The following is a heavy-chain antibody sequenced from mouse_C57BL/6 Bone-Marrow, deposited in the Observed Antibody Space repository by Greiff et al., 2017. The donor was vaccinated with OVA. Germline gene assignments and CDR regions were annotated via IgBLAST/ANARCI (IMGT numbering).Heavy chain of an antibody. D-gene: IGHD2-10*02. V-gene: IGHV1-55*01. J-gene: IGHJ4*01. CDR2: IYPGSGST. CDR1: GYTFTSYW. Sequence: VQLQQPGAELVKPGASVKMSCKASGYTFTSYWITWVKQRPGQGLEWIGDIYPGSGSTNYNEKFKSKATLTVDTSSSTAYMQLSSLTSEDSAVYYCARGKYGNLYYYAMDYWGQGTSVTVSS. CDR3: ARGKYGNLYYYAMDY.